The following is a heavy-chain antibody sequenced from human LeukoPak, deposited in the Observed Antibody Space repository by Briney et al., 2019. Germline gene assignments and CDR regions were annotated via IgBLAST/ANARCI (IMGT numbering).Heavy chain of an antibody. CDR2: ISYDGSNK. CDR1: GFTFSSYG. V-gene: IGHV3-30*18. D-gene: IGHD5-18*01. CDR3: AKDRALQLWLYDY. J-gene: IGHJ4*02. Sequence: GGSLRLSCAASGFTFSSYGMHWVRQAPGKGLEWVAVISYDGSNKYYADSVKGRFTISRDNSKSTLYLQMNSLRAEDTAVYYCAKDRALQLWLYDYWGQGTLVTVSS.